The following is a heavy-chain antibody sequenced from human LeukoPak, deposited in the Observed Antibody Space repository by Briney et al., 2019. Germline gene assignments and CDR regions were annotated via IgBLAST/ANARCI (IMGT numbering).Heavy chain of an antibody. V-gene: IGHV4-34*01. CDR2: IKHSGST. Sequence: SETLSLTCAVYGGSFSGYYWSWIRQPPGKGLEWMGEIKHSGSTTYNPSLKSRGTIFLDTSKNHVSLTLNSVTAADTAVYYCATYHYGSGSYHNHPNFDSWGQGTLVTVSS. CDR3: ATYHYGSGSYHNHPNFDS. CDR1: GGSFSGYY. D-gene: IGHD3-10*01. J-gene: IGHJ4*02.